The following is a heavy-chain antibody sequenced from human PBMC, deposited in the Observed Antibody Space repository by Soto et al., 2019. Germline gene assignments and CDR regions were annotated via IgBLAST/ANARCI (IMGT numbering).Heavy chain of an antibody. Sequence: SGPTLVNPTQTLTLTCTFSGFSLSTTGMCVSWIRQPPGKALEWLARIDWDDDKYYSPSLKTRLTISKDTSKNQVVLTMTNMDPVDTATYYCARIRSAYGMDVWGQGTTVTVSS. J-gene: IGHJ6*02. CDR3: ARIRSAYGMDV. V-gene: IGHV2-70*11. CDR1: GFSLSTTGMC. D-gene: IGHD1-26*01. CDR2: IDWDDDK.